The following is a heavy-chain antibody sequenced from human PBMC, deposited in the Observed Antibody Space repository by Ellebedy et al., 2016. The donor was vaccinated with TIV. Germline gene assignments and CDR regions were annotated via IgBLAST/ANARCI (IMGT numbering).Heavy chain of an antibody. CDR2: IYYSGST. J-gene: IGHJ3*02. V-gene: IGHV4-39*01. CDR3: ASPMVRGLPLWIDAFDI. CDR1: GGSISSSSYY. D-gene: IGHD3-10*01. Sequence: SETLSLTCTVSGGSISSSSYYWGWIRQPPGKGLEWIGSIYYSGSTYYNPSLKSRVTISVDTSKNQFSLKLSSVTAADTAVYYCASPMVRGLPLWIDAFDIWGQGTMVTVSS.